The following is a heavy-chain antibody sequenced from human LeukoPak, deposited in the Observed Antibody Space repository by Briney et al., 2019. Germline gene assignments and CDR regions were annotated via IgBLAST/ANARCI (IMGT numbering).Heavy chain of an antibody. Sequence: GGSLRLSCAASGFTFSTYGMHWVRQAPGKGLEWVAVLWDDGINTSYADSAKGRFTISRDTSQNTLYLQMDSLRAEDTAVYFCGVLPAATMLRDFWGQGTLVTVSS. J-gene: IGHJ4*02. V-gene: IGHV3-33*01. CDR3: GVLPAATMLRDF. CDR2: LWDDGINT. D-gene: IGHD2-2*01. CDR1: GFTFSTYG.